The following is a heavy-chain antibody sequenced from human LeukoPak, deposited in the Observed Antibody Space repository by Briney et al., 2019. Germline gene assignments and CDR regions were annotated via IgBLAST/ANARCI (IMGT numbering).Heavy chain of an antibody. CDR1: GGTFSSHA. D-gene: IGHD6-6*01. J-gene: IGHJ6*03. CDR3: AFSMAAFYYYYYYMDV. V-gene: IGHV1-69*05. Sequence: GSSVKVSCKASGGTFSSHAISWVRQAPGQGLEWMGGIIPIFGTANYAQKFQGRVTITTDESTSTAYMELSSLRSEDTAVYYCAFSMAAFYYYYYYMDVWGRGTTVTVSS. CDR2: IIPIFGTA.